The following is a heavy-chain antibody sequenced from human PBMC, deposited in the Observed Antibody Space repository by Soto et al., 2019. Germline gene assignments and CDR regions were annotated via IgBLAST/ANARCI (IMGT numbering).Heavy chain of an antibody. Sequence: GGSLRLSCVASGFTFSSYWMHWVRQAPGKGLVWVSRINSDGSSTSYADSVKGRFTISRDNANNTLYLQINSLRAEDTAVYYCASDTITMVRGVYYGMDVWGQGTTVTVSS. D-gene: IGHD3-10*01. CDR2: INSDGSST. CDR1: GFTFSSYW. CDR3: ASDTITMVRGVYYGMDV. J-gene: IGHJ6*02. V-gene: IGHV3-74*01.